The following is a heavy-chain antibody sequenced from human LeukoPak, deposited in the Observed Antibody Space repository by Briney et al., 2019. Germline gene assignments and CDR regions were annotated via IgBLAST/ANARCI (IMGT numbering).Heavy chain of an antibody. D-gene: IGHD4-17*01. Sequence: SETLSLTCTVSGGSISTYYWIWIRQPAGKGLEWIGRIYSSGSTNYNPSLKSRVTMSIDTSKNEFSLKLSSVTAADTAVYYCARESVTTGYGMDVWGQGTTVTVSS. J-gene: IGHJ6*02. CDR1: GGSISTYY. V-gene: IGHV4-4*07. CDR3: ARESVTTGYGMDV. CDR2: IYSSGST.